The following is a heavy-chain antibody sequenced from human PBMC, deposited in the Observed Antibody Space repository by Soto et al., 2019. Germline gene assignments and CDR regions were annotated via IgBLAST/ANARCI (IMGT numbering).Heavy chain of an antibody. D-gene: IGHD1-26*01. V-gene: IGHV1-69*04. CDR1: GGTFSSYA. Sequence: ASVKVSCKASGGTFSSYAISWVRQAPGQGLGWMGRIIAAVDETNYAQKFQGRLTIIMDKSSTTAYMEMSSLRSEDTAVYYCARDNRGGGGVGWYYYYGMDVWGQGTTVTVSS. CDR3: ARDNRGGGGVGWYYYYGMDV. J-gene: IGHJ6*02. CDR2: IIAAVDET.